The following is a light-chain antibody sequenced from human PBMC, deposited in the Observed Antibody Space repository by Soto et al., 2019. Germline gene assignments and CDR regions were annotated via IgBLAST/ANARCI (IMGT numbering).Light chain of an antibody. CDR2: GAS. J-gene: IGKJ1*01. CDR1: QSVSSSY. CDR3: HQCGSSPWT. Sequence: EMVWTQFPGTLSLSPGERATLSCRATQSVSSSYLAWYQQKPGQAPRLLIYGASSRATGIPDRFSGSGSGTDFILSVSSLEPEDVAVYYCHQCGSSPWTCGQGTKVVIK. V-gene: IGKV3-20*01.